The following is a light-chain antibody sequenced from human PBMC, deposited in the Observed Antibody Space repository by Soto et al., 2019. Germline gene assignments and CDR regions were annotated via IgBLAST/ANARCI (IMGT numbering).Light chain of an antibody. CDR1: QSVSNSY. J-gene: IGKJ2*01. Sequence: ESVLTQSPGTLSLSPGERATLSCRVSQSVSNSYFAWYQQKPGQAPRLLIYGISSRATGIPDRFGGSGSGTDFTLTISRLEPEDFVVYYCQQYSTLPHTFGQGTKLEVK. CDR3: QQYSTLPHT. V-gene: IGKV3-20*01. CDR2: GIS.